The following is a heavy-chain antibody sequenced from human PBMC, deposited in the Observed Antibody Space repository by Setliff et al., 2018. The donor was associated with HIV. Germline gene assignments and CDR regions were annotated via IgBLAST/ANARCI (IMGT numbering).Heavy chain of an antibody. CDR1: RASIGSNSYF. D-gene: IGHD3-3*01. V-gene: IGHV4-39*07. CDR2: IFYSGTT. J-gene: IGHJ3*01. Sequence: LSPTCTVSRASIGSNSYFWGWIRQPPGKGLEWVGNIFYSGTTYYSPSLKSRLTMTVDTSKNQSSLRLTSVTAADTAISFCTRRVNFGSGYYKDHAFDLWGQGTMVTVSS. CDR3: TRRVNFGSGYYKDHAFDL.